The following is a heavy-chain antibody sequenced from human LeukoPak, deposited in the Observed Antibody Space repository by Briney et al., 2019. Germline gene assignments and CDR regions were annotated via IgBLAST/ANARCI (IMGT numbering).Heavy chain of an antibody. CDR2: INESGST. V-gene: IGHV4-38-2*02. CDR1: GDSITRGYD. Sequence: SETLILTCSVSGDSITRGYDWGWIRQSPGGGLEWIGKINESGSTDYRTSYNPSLERRATSSVDTAQSQFSLQLRSVTAADTAVYYCARAASYGDFWEPFDFWGQGTLVTVSS. D-gene: IGHD4-17*01. J-gene: IGHJ4*02. CDR3: ARAASYGDFWEPFDF.